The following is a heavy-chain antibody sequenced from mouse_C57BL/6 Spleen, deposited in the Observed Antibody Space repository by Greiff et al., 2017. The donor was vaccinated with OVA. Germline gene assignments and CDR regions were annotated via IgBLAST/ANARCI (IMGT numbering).Heavy chain of an antibody. Sequence: VQLQQPGAELVKPGASVKLSCKASGYTFTSYWMHWVKQRPGQGLEWIGMIHPNSGSTNYNEKFKSKATLTVDKSSSTAYMQRGSLTSEDSAVYYCARVHYYGPWLAYWGQGTLVTVSA. V-gene: IGHV1-64*01. J-gene: IGHJ3*01. CDR2: IHPNSGST. D-gene: IGHD1-2*01. CDR1: GYTFTSYW. CDR3: ARVHYYGPWLAY.